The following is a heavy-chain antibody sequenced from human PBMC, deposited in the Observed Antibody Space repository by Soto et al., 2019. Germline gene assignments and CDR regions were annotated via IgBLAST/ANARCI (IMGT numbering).Heavy chain of an antibody. CDR1: GYSFTSYW. D-gene: IGHD6-13*01. V-gene: IGHV5-51*01. CDR2: IYPGDSDT. CDR3: ARGVAAAGTGGEYYSSYSDIDA. J-gene: IGHJ6*02. Sequence: GESLKISCKGSGYSFTSYWIGWVRQMPGKGLEWMGIIYPGDSDTRYSPSFQGQVTISADKSISTAYLQWSSLKASDTAMYYCARGVAAAGTGGEYYSSYSDIDALGQENTLTISS.